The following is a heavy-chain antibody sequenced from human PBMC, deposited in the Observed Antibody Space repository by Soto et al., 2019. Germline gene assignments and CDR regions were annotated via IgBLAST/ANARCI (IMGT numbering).Heavy chain of an antibody. Sequence: QISLKESGPTLVKPTQTLTLTCTVSGFSLSTPGVSVAWIRQPPGKALEWLTLIYWNDDNRFNPSLKSRLTVTKDASKNQVVVKMTNLDPADTATYYCTRSPRGTMRFDPWGPGSLVTVSS. V-gene: IGHV2-5*01. CDR3: TRSPRGTMRFDP. CDR2: IYWNDDN. CDR1: GFSLSTPGVS. D-gene: IGHD1-1*01. J-gene: IGHJ5*02.